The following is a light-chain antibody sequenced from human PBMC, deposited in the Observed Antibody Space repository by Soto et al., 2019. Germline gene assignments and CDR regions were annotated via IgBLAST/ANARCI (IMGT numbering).Light chain of an antibody. V-gene: IGKV3-15*01. CDR2: GAS. Sequence: EIVMTQSPATLSVSPGERATLSYRASQSISSNLAWYQQKPGQAPRLLIYGASTRTTGIPATFSGSGSGTEFTLTISSLQSEDFAVYYCQQDNNWPFTFGPGTKVDIK. CDR3: QQDNNWPFT. CDR1: QSISSN. J-gene: IGKJ3*01.